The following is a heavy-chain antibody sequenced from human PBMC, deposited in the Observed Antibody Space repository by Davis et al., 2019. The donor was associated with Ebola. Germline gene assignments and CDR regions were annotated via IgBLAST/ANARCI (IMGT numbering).Heavy chain of an antibody. CDR3: ARGPSTGNSFSY. V-gene: IGHV3-7*01. Sequence: GGSLRLSCAASGFTFSSYAMHWVRQAPGKGLEWVANINQDGSEKYYVDSVKGRFTISRDNAKKSLYLQMNSLRAEDTAVYYCARGPSTGNSFSYWGLGTLVSVSS. CDR1: GFTFSSYA. CDR2: INQDGSEK. J-gene: IGHJ4*02. D-gene: IGHD6-13*01.